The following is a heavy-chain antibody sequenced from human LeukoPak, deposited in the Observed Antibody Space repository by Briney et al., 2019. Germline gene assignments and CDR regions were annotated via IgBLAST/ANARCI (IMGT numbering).Heavy chain of an antibody. V-gene: IGHV4-59*12. CDR3: ARAGVVVTAGFDY. J-gene: IGHJ4*02. Sequence: YPSETLSLTCTVSGASIRSYYWSWIRQSPGKGLEWIGYIYYSGSTYYNPSLKSRVTISVDTSKNQFSLKLSSVTAADTAVYYCARAGVVVTAGFDYWGQGTLVTVSP. CDR1: GASIRSYY. CDR2: IYYSGST. D-gene: IGHD2-21*02.